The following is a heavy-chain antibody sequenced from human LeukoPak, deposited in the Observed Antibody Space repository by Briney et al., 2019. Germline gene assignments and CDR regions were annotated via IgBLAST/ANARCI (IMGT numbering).Heavy chain of an antibody. CDR2: ISNTGGST. V-gene: IGHV3-23*01. J-gene: IGHJ4*02. CDR1: GFTFTSYA. D-gene: IGHD3-10*01. Sequence: GGSLRLSCAASGFTFTSYAMTWVRQAPGKGLEWVSAISNTGGSTYYADSVKGRFTISRDNSKNMLYLQMSSLRAEDTAVYYCAKAGYGSGSYSFDYWGQGTLVTVSS. CDR3: AKAGYGSGSYSFDY.